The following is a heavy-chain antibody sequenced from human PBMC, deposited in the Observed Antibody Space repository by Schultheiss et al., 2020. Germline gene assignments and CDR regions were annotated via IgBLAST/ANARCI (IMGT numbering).Heavy chain of an antibody. CDR3: ARILEYSSSLGWFDP. V-gene: IGHV2-70*12. J-gene: IGHJ5*02. CDR2: IDWDDDK. D-gene: IGHD6-6*01. Sequence: SGPTLVKPTQTLTLTCTFSGFSLSTSGVGVGWIRQPPGKALEWLALIDWDDDKYYSTSLKTRLTISKDTSKSQVVLTMTNMDPVDTATYYCARILEYSSSLGWFDPWGQGTLVTVSS. CDR1: GFSLSTSGVG.